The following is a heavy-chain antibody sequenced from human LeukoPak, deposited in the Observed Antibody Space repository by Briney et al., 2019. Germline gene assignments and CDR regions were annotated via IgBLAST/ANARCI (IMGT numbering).Heavy chain of an antibody. D-gene: IGHD3-10*01. Sequence: GGSLRLSCEASGFTFGSYGMHWVRQAPGKGLEREAGIWNDGNDKYYADSVKGRFIISRDNSKNTLYLQMNSLRAEDTAVYYCARDNSGSYSFVDYWGQGTLVTVSS. J-gene: IGHJ4*02. CDR1: GFTFGSYG. V-gene: IGHV3-33*01. CDR2: IWNDGNDK. CDR3: ARDNSGSYSFVDY.